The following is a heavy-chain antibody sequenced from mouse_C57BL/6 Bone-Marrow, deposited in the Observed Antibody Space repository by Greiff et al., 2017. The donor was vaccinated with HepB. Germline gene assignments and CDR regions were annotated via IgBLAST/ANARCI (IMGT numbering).Heavy chain of an antibody. V-gene: IGHV5-6*01. CDR3: ARHKASSGYWFAY. D-gene: IGHD3-2*02. J-gene: IGHJ3*01. Sequence: EVQLVESGGDLVKPGGSLKLSCAASGFTFSSYGMSWVRQTPDKRLEWVATISSGGSYTYYPDSVKGRFTISRDNAKNTLYLQMSSLKSEDTAMYYCARHKASSGYWFAYWGQGTLVTVSA. CDR2: ISSGGSYT. CDR1: GFTFSSYG.